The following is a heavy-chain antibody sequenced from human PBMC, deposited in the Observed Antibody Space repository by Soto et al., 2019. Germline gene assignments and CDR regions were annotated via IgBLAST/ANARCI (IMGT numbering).Heavy chain of an antibody. D-gene: IGHD3-22*01. V-gene: IGHV3-21*01. CDR1: GFYFNNYG. CDR3: AREDSIIIPAVSDF. CDR2: VSKSDYT. J-gene: IGHJ4*02. Sequence: GGSLRLSCAVSGFYFNNYGINWVRQPPGKGLEWVSSVSKSDYTYYSDSVRGRFTISRDNAKNSASLQMNSLRAEDTAVYYCAREDSIIIPAVSDFWGQGTLVTVSS.